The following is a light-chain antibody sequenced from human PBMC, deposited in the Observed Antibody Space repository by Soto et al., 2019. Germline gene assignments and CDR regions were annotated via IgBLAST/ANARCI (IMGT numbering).Light chain of an antibody. V-gene: IGKV1-5*01. Sequence: DIQMTQSPSTLSASVGDRVTITCRASQSISSWLAWYQQKPGKAPKLLIYDASSLESGVPSRFSGSGSGTKFTLTISSLQPDDFATYYCQQYNSYLKTFGQGTKVEIK. CDR3: QQYNSYLKT. J-gene: IGKJ1*01. CDR2: DAS. CDR1: QSISSW.